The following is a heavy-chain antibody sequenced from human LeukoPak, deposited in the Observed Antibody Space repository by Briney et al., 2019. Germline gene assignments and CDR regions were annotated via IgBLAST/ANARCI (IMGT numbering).Heavy chain of an antibody. Sequence: SETLSLTCTIPGGSVSDYYWSWIRQSPGKGLEWIGYIYHTGSTSYSPSLKSRVTISVDTSKNQFSLKLSSVTAADTAVYYCARAPAMVRGTTFDIWGQGTMVTVSS. CDR1: GGSVSDYY. CDR2: IYHTGST. CDR3: ARAPAMVRGTTFDI. D-gene: IGHD3-10*01. J-gene: IGHJ3*02. V-gene: IGHV4-59*02.